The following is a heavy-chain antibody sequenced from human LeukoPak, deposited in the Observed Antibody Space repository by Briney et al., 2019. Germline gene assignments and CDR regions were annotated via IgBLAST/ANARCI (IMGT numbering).Heavy chain of an antibody. Sequence: GGSLRLSCAASGFTFSSYAMSWVRQAPGKGLEWVSDINGSGGSTYYADSVKGRFTISRDNSKNTLYLQMNSLRAEDTAVYYCAKRIQSAMATGYWGQGTLVTVSS. CDR3: AKRIQSAMATGY. CDR1: GFTFSSYA. V-gene: IGHV3-23*01. CDR2: INGSGGST. J-gene: IGHJ4*02. D-gene: IGHD5-18*01.